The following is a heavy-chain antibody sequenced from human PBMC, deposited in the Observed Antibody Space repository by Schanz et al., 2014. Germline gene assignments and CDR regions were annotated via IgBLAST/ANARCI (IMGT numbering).Heavy chain of an antibody. CDR2: IYSTGST. V-gene: IGHV4-61*02. CDR1: GGSISSGSYY. D-gene: IGHD3-10*01. CDR3: ARDMVENWFDS. J-gene: IGHJ5*01. Sequence: QVQLQESGPGLVKPSQTLSLTCTVSGGSISSGSYYWSWIRQPAGKGLEWIGRIYSTGSTNYNPSLKMRVTSSKDTSKNQFSLKRTSVTAADTAVYYCARDMVENWFDSWGQGTLVTVSS.